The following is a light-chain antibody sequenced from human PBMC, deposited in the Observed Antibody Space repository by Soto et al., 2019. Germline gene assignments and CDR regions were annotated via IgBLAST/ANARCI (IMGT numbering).Light chain of an antibody. CDR3: QQYSSSPPT. Sequence: EIVLTQSPGTLSLSPGERATLSCRASQSVSNNYLAWYQQKPGQAPRLLIHGASSRATGIPDRFSGSGSGTDFTLTISRLEPEDFAVYYCQQYSSSPPTFGGGTKVDIK. CDR2: GAS. V-gene: IGKV3-20*01. CDR1: QSVSNNY. J-gene: IGKJ4*01.